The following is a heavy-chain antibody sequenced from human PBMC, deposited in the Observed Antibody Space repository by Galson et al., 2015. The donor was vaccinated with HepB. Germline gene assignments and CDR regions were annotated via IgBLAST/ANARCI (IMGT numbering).Heavy chain of an antibody. Sequence: SLRLSCAASGFSFGDYVISWFRQAPGKGLEWVGFIRRKGYGGTAEYAASVKGRFTISRNDSKSIAYLQMNSLKTEDTAVYYCSRGGYYGSGSGYFYYHMDVWGKGTTVAVSS. CDR2: IRRKGYGGTA. V-gene: IGHV3-49*03. J-gene: IGHJ6*03. CDR3: SRGGYYGSGSGYFYYHMDV. D-gene: IGHD3-10*01. CDR1: GFSFGDYV.